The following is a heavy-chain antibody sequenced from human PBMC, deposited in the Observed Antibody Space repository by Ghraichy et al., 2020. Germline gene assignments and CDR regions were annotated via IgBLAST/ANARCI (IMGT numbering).Heavy chain of an antibody. J-gene: IGHJ4*02. CDR2: ISGSGGGT. CDR1: GFTFSSYA. V-gene: IGHV3-23*01. D-gene: IGHD3-16*01. Sequence: LSLTCAASGFTFSSYAMSWVRQAPGKGLEWVSGISGSGGGTYYADSVKGRFTISRDNSKNTLYLQMNSLRAEDTAVYYCAKDMTPEYWGQGTLVTVSS. CDR3: AKDMTPEY.